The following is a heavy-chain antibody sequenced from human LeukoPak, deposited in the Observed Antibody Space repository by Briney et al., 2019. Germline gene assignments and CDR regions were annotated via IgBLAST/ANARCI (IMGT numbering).Heavy chain of an antibody. CDR3: ARTLRPTFDF. CDR2: ISSSGSTI. V-gene: IGHV3-48*03. Sequence: PGGSLRLSCAASGFTFSNYEMNWVRQAPGKGLEWVSYISSSGSTIYYADSVKGRLTISRDNAKNSLYLQMNSLRAEDTAVYYCARTLRPTFDFWGQGTLVTVSS. J-gene: IGHJ4*02. CDR1: GFTFSNYE. D-gene: IGHD4-17*01.